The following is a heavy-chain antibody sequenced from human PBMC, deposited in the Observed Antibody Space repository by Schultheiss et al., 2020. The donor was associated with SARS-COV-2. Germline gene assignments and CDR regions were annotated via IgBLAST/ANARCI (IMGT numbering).Heavy chain of an antibody. V-gene: IGHV3-11*04. Sequence: GGSLRLSCAASGFTVSSNYMSWVRQAPGKGLEWVSYISSSGSTIYYADSVKGRFTISRDNAKNSLYLQMNSLRAEDTAVYYCARDPRRWLLPGGMDVWGQGTTVTVSS. CDR1: GFTVSSNY. J-gene: IGHJ6*02. CDR2: ISSSGSTI. D-gene: IGHD3-22*01. CDR3: ARDPRRWLLPGGMDV.